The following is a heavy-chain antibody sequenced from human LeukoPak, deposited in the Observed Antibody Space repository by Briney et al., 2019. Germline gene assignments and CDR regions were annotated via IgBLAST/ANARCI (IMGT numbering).Heavy chain of an antibody. Sequence: SETLSLTCTVSGGSISSYYWSWIRQPPGKGPEWIGYIYYSGSTNYNPSLKSRVTISVDTSKNQFSLKLSSVTAADTAVYYCARDAPPGVWFGELSTRSDAFDIWGQGTMVTVSS. CDR1: GGSISSYY. V-gene: IGHV4-59*01. J-gene: IGHJ3*02. CDR2: IYYSGST. CDR3: ARDAPPGVWFGELSTRSDAFDI. D-gene: IGHD3-10*01.